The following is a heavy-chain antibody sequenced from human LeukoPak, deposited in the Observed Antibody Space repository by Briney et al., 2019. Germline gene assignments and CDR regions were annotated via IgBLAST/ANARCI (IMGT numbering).Heavy chain of an antibody. Sequence: GESLKISCKGSGYSFTSYWIGWVRQMPGKGLEWMGIIYPGDSDTRYGPSFQGQVTISADKSISTAYLQWSSLKASDTAMYYCARSDPYCSSTSCYPDYWGQGTLVTVSS. V-gene: IGHV5-51*01. CDR1: GYSFTSYW. D-gene: IGHD2-2*01. J-gene: IGHJ4*02. CDR3: ARSDPYCSSTSCYPDY. CDR2: IYPGDSDT.